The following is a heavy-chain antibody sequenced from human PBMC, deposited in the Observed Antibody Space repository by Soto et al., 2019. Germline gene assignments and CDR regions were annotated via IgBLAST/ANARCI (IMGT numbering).Heavy chain of an antibody. V-gene: IGHV3-33*01. Sequence: PGWSMRLSCAASVFNFSSYGMHWARQPPGQGLEWVAVIWYDGRNKYYADSVKGRFTISRDNSKNTLYLQMNSLRAEDTAVYYCARDFTSESYYYGSWSPNPGYWGQGTLVTVSS. J-gene: IGHJ4*02. D-gene: IGHD3-10*01. CDR1: VFNFSSYG. CDR2: IWYDGRNK. CDR3: ARDFTSESYYYGSWSPNPGY.